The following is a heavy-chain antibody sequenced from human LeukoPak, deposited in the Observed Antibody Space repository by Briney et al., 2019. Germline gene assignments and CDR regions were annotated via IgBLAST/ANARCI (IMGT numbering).Heavy chain of an antibody. Sequence: SETLSLTCKVSGVSISNYYWTWIRQPPGKALEWIGYIFNTGSTNYNPSLKSRATISLDTSQNQVSLELKSVTAADTAVYYCARQSRYYYMDVWGRGTTVTVSS. CDR1: GVSISNYY. CDR3: ARQSRYYYMDV. CDR2: IFNTGST. J-gene: IGHJ6*03. V-gene: IGHV4-59*08.